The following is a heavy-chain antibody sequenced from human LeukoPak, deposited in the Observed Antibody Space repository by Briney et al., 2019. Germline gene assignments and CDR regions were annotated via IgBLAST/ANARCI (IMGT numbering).Heavy chain of an antibody. CDR3: ARGDSGSYTPWDY. CDR1: GGTFSSYA. Sequence: GASVKVSCKASGGTFSSYAISWVRQAPGQGLESMGGIIPIFGTANYAQKFQGRVTITTDESTSTAYMELSSLRSEDTAVYYCARGDSGSYTPWDYWGQGTLVTVSS. J-gene: IGHJ4*02. V-gene: IGHV1-69*05. CDR2: IIPIFGTA. D-gene: IGHD1-26*01.